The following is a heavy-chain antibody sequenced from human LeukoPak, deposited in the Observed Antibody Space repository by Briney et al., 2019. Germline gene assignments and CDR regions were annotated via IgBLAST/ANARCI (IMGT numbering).Heavy chain of an antibody. D-gene: IGHD3-3*01. CDR3: ARGRSWSGYSHYYYYYMDV. V-gene: IGHV1-8*01. CDR1: GYTFTSYD. J-gene: IGHJ6*03. CDR2: MNPNSGNT. Sequence: GASVKVSCKASGYTFTSYDINWVRQATGQGPEWMGWMNPNSGNTGYAQKFQGRVTMTRNTSISTAYMELSSLRSEDTAVYYCARGRSWSGYSHYYYYYMDVWGKGTTVTVSS.